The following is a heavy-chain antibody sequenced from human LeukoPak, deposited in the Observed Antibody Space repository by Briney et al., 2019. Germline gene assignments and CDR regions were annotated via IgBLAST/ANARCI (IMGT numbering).Heavy chain of an antibody. CDR1: GGSISSYY. J-gene: IGHJ4*02. D-gene: IGHD3-16*01. CDR2: IYYSGST. V-gene: IGHV4-59*01. Sequence: PSETLSLTCTVSGGSISSYYWSWIRQPPGKGLEWIGYIYYSGSTNYNPSLKSRVTISVDTSKNQFSLKLSSVTAADTDVYYCAIYDTGSRFDYWGQGTLVTVSS. CDR3: AIYDTGSRFDY.